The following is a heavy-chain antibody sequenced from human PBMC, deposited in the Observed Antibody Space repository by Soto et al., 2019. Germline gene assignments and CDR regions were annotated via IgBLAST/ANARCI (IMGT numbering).Heavy chain of an antibody. V-gene: IGHV1-8*02. CDR2: MNPNSGNT. Sequence: ASVKVSCKDSGYTFTSYDINWVRQATGQGLEWMGWMNPNSGNTGYAQKFQGRVTMTRKTSISTAYMELSSLRSEDTAGYCCARGIAAAGTENYFDYWGQGTLVTVSS. CDR1: GYTFTSYD. CDR3: ARGIAAAGTENYFDY. J-gene: IGHJ4*02. D-gene: IGHD6-13*01.